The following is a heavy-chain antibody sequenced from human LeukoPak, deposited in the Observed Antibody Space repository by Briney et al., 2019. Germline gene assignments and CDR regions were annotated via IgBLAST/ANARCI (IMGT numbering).Heavy chain of an antibody. V-gene: IGHV1-8*01. D-gene: IGHD6-6*01. Sequence: ASVKVSCKASGYTFTSYDINWVRQATGQGLEWMGWMSPNSGNTGYAQKLQGRVTMTRNTFISTAYMELSGLRSEDTAIYYCTREYSSSSDYWGQGTLVTVSS. CDR3: TREYSSSSDY. J-gene: IGHJ4*02. CDR1: GYTFTSYD. CDR2: MSPNSGNT.